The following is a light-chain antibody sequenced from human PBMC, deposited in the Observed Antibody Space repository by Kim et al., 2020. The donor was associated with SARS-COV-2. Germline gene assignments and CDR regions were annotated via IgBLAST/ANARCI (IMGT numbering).Light chain of an antibody. CDR3: QSYDSSNRWV. CDR1: RGSIAATC. J-gene: IGLJ3*02. Sequence: TVNISCTGSRGSIAATCVQWYQQPPGSAPSTVMYEDTQRPSGVPDRFSGSIDSSSNSASLTISGLKTDEEADYYCQSYDSSNRWVFGGGTQLTVL. CDR2: EDT. V-gene: IGLV6-57*02.